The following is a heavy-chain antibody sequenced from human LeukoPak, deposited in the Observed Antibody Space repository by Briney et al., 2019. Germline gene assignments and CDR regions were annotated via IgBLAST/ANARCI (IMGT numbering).Heavy chain of an antibody. J-gene: IGHJ6*02. CDR2: TIPILGIA. CDR3: ARDPYSSGWYRNYYYGMDV. D-gene: IGHD6-19*01. Sequence: SVKVSCKASGGTFSSYAISWVRQAPGQGLEWMGRTIPILGIANYAQKFQGRVTITADKSTSTAYMELSSLRSEDTAVYYCARDPYSSGWYRNYYYGMDVWGQGTTVTVSS. V-gene: IGHV1-69*04. CDR1: GGTFSSYA.